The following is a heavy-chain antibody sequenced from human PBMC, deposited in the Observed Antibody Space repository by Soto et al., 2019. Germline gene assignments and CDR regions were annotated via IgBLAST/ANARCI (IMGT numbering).Heavy chain of an antibody. V-gene: IGHV4-34*01. D-gene: IGHD5-18*01. CDR1: GGSFSGYY. Sequence: QVQLQQWGAGLLKPSETLSLTCAVYGGSFSGYYWSWIRQPPGKGLEWIGEINHSGSTNYNPSLKSRVNISVDTSKNQFSLKLSSVTAADTAVYYCARVWSGYSYPRGPNPSWGQGTLVTVSS. J-gene: IGHJ5*02. CDR2: INHSGST. CDR3: ARVWSGYSYPRGPNPS.